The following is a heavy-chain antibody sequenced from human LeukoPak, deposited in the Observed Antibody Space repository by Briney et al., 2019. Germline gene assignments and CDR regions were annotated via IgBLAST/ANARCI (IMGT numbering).Heavy chain of an antibody. CDR3: ARGLGAAAGTKEIDY. V-gene: IGHV4-38-2*02. CDR1: GYSISSGYY. Sequence: SETLSLTCTVSGYSISSGYYWGWIRQPPGKGLEWIGSIYHSGSTYYNPSLKSRVTISVDTSKNQFSLKLSSVTAADTAVYYCARGLGAAAGTKEIDYWGQGTLVTVSS. CDR2: IYHSGST. D-gene: IGHD6-13*01. J-gene: IGHJ4*02.